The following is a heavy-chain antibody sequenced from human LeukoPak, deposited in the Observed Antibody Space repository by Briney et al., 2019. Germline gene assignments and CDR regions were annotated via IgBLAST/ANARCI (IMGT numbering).Heavy chain of an antibody. CDR3: ARGQGARPKIAAPGIFDY. CDR2: IYPGDSDT. Sequence: GESLKISFKGSGYSFTSYWFGWVGQMPGKGLEWMGIIYPGDSDTRYSPSFQGQVTISADKSISTAYLQWSSLKASDTAMYYCARGQGARPKIAAPGIFDYWGQGTLVTVSS. V-gene: IGHV5-51*01. CDR1: GYSFTSYW. J-gene: IGHJ4*02. D-gene: IGHD6-13*01.